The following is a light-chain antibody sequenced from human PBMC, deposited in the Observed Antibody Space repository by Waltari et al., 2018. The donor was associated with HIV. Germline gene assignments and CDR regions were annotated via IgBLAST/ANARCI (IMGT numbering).Light chain of an antibody. CDR3: CSYAGSRSWV. CDR2: DVN. CDR1: SSDIGAYNY. J-gene: IGLJ3*02. V-gene: IGLV2-23*02. Sequence: QSALTQPASVSGSPGQSITISCTGTSSDIGAYNYVSWYQQYPGKAPRLLIHDVNKCPGGFSHRTSCTKSGNTASLTIAGLQAEDEADYWCCSYAGSRSWVFGGGTKVTVL.